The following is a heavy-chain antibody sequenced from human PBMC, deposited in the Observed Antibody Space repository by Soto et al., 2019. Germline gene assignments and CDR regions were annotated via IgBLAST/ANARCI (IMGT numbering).Heavy chain of an antibody. Sequence: ASVKVSCKVSGYTLTELSMHWVRQAPGKGLEWMGGFDPEDGETIYAQKFQGRVTMTEDTSTDTAYMELSSLRSEDTAVYYCATDSSSSWYNGMDVWGQGTTVTVSS. J-gene: IGHJ6*02. D-gene: IGHD6-13*01. V-gene: IGHV1-24*01. CDR1: GYTLTELS. CDR2: FDPEDGET. CDR3: ATDSSSSWYNGMDV.